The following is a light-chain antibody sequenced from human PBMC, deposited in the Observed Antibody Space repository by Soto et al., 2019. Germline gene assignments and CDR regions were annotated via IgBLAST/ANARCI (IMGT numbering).Light chain of an antibody. Sequence: QSALTQPRSVSGSPGQSVTISCTGASSDVGGYNYVSWYQQNPGKAPKLVIYDVSKRPSGVPDRFSGSKSGNTASLTISGLQAEDEADYYCCSYAGSYIFVFGTGTKLTVL. CDR2: DVS. CDR3: CSYAGSYIFV. J-gene: IGLJ1*01. CDR1: SSDVGGYNY. V-gene: IGLV2-11*01.